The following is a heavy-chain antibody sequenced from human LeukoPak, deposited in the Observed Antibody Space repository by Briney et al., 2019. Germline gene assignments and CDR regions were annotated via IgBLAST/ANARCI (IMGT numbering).Heavy chain of an antibody. CDR2: XXXSGGST. V-gene: IGHV3-23*01. Sequence: GGSLRLSCAASGFTFSSYAMSWVRQAPGKGXXXXXXXXXSGGSTYYADSVKGRFTISRDNSKNTLYLQMNSLRAEDTAVYYCAKDSGVVVPAAIIPNWFDPWGQGTLVTVSS. J-gene: IGHJ5*02. CDR1: GFTFSSYA. D-gene: IGHD2-2*02. CDR3: AKDSGVVVPAAIIPNWFDP.